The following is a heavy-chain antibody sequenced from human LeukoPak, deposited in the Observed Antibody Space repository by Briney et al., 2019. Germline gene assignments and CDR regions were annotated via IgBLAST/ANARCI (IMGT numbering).Heavy chain of an antibody. J-gene: IGHJ4*02. CDR1: GGSISSYY. V-gene: IGHV4-59*01. CDR3: ARGRDISGWYEFFFDY. D-gene: IGHD6-19*01. CDR2: IYYSGST. Sequence: SETLSLTCTVSGGSISSYYWSWIRQPPGKGLEWIGYIYYSGSTNYNPSLKSRVTISVDTSKNQFSLKLSSVTAADTAVYYCARGRDISGWYEFFFDYWGQGTLVTVSS.